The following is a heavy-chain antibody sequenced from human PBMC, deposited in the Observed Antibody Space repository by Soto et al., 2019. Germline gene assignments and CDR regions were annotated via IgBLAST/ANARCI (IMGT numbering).Heavy chain of an antibody. J-gene: IGHJ6*02. V-gene: IGHV1-8*01. CDR1: GYTFTSYD. Sequence: QVQLVQSGAEVKKPGASVKVSCKASGYTFTSYDINWVRQATGQGLEWMGWMNTNRGNTAYAQKFQGRVTMTGNTAISTAYMKLSSLRSEDTAVYYCERDRETYGMDVWGRGTTVTVSS. CDR2: MNTNRGNT. CDR3: ERDRETYGMDV.